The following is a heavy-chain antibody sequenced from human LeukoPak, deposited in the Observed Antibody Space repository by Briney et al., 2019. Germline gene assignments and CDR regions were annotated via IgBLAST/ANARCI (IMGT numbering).Heavy chain of an antibody. J-gene: IGHJ4*02. CDR1: GFTFSSYG. D-gene: IGHD3-16*01. Sequence: GGSLRLSCAASGFTFSSYGMHWVRQAPGKGLEWVAVISYDGSNKYYADSVKGRFTISRDNSKNTLYLQMNSLRAEDTAVYYCAKDWGGGQSSSVGDYWGQGTLVTVSS. CDR3: AKDWGGGQSSSVGDY. V-gene: IGHV3-30*18. CDR2: ISYDGSNK.